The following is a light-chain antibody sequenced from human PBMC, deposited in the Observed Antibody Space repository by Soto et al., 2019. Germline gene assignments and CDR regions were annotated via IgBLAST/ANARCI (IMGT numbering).Light chain of an antibody. CDR2: DVT. J-gene: IGLJ2*01. CDR1: SSDIGDHNY. V-gene: IGLV2-14*03. CDR3: SSYTSGVI. Sequence: QSALTQPASVSGSPGQSIAISCTGSSSDIGDHNYVSWYQQHPGKVPKYIIFDVTSRPSGISTRFFGSKSGNTAFLTISGRQAEDEADYYCSSYTSGVIFGGGTKLTVL.